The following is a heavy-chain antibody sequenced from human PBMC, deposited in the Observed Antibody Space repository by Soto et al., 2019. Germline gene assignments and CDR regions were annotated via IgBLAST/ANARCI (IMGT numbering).Heavy chain of an antibody. D-gene: IGHD7-27*01. J-gene: IGHJ6*03. V-gene: IGHV3-48*01. CDR1: GCILSDCA. CDR2: ISSSSSAI. Sequence: EVQLVESGGGLVQPGWSLRLSCETSGCILSDCAMNWVRQAPGKGLEWVAYISSSSSAIDYADSVKGRFTVSRDNARNSLDLHMNSLRAEDIYVYYCERDLSGCANCYYHIDVWGKGTLVTVSS. CDR3: ERDLSGCANCYYHIDV.